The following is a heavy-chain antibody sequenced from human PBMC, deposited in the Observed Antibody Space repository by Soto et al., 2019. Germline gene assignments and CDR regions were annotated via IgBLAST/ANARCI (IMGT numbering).Heavy chain of an antibody. CDR3: AKDDGITMIVVVIPNDAFDI. D-gene: IGHD3-22*01. CDR1: GFTFSSYA. CDR2: ISGSGGTT. Sequence: GGSLRLSCAASGFTFSSYAMSWVRQAPGKGLEWVSGISGSGGTTYYADSVKGRFTISRDNSKNTLYLQMNSLRAEDTALYYCAKDDGITMIVVVIPNDAFDIWGQGTMVTVSS. V-gene: IGHV3-23*01. J-gene: IGHJ3*02.